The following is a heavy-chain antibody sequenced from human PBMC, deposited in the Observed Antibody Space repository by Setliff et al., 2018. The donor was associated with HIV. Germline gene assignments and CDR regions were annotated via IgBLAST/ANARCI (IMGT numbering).Heavy chain of an antibody. V-gene: IGHV1-2*04. CDR1: GYTFTGYY. J-gene: IGHJ6*03. CDR2: INPNSGGK. D-gene: IGHD4-17*01. CDR3: AREGTVTTPQYYYYMDV. Sequence: ASVKVSCKASGYTFTGYYMNWVRQAPGQGLEWMGWINPNSGGKNYAQKFQGWVTMTRDTSISTAYMELSRLRSDDTAVYYCAREGTVTTPQYYYYMDVWGKGTTVTSP.